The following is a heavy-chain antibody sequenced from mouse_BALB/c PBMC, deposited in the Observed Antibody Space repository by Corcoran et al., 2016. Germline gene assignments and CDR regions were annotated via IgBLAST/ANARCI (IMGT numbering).Heavy chain of an antibody. V-gene: IGHV1-66*01. J-gene: IGHJ4*01. CDR2: IFPGSGST. Sequence: QVQLQQSGPELVKPGASVKISCKASGYSFTSYYIHWVKQRPGQGLEWIGWIFPGSGSTKYNEKVKGKATLTADTSSSTAYMQLSSLTSEDSAVYFCARGWGYYAMDYWGQGTSVTVSS. CDR1: GYSFTSYY. D-gene: IGHD3-3*01. CDR3: ARGWGYYAMDY.